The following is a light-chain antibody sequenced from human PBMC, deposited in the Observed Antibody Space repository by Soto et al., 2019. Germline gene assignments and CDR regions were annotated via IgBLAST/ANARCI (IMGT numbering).Light chain of an antibody. V-gene: IGKV3D-20*02. CDR1: QSVTSNY. Sequence: ESVLTQSPGTLSLSPGERATLSCRSSQSVTSNYLAWYQQTPDRAPRLLIYGASTRATGITDRFSGSGSGKAFSLTIGRLEPADAAVDYCQQRSNWPPITFGQGTRLEIK. CDR2: GAS. CDR3: QQRSNWPPIT. J-gene: IGKJ5*01.